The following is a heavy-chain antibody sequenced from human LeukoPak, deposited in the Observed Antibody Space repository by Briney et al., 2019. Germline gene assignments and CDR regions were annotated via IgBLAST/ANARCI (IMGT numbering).Heavy chain of an antibody. CDR1: GYTFTGYY. J-gene: IGHJ3*02. Sequence: ASVKVSCKASGYTFTGYYMHWVRQAPGQGFEWMGRINPNSGGTNYAQKFQGRVTMTRDTSISTAYMELSRLRSDDTAVYYCARVQYYDSSGYARAFDIWGQGTMVTVSS. D-gene: IGHD3-22*01. CDR3: ARVQYYDSSGYARAFDI. CDR2: INPNSGGT. V-gene: IGHV1-2*06.